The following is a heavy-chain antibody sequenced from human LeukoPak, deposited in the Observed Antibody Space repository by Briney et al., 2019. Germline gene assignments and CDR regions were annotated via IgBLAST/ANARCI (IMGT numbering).Heavy chain of an antibody. CDR1: GYVFTDFY. CDR2: INPNSGGT. J-gene: IGHJ4*02. CDR3: ARDLDYGSGSFSN. D-gene: IGHD3-10*01. Sequence: ASVKDSCKASGYVFTDFYIHGVRQAPGQGLEWMGWINPNSGGTTYAQKFQGRVTMTTDTSISTAYLELNGLRSDDTAVYYCARDLDYGSGSFSNWGQGAIVTVSS. V-gene: IGHV1-2*02.